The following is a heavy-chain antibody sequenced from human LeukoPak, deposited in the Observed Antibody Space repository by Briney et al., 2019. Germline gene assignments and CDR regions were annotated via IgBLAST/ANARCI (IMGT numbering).Heavy chain of an antibody. CDR1: GFTFSGYD. V-gene: IGHV3-21*04. D-gene: IGHD2-15*01. J-gene: IGHJ6*03. Sequence: PGGSLRLSCAASGFTFSGYDMNWVRQAPGKGLEWVSSISGSSSYIYYADSMKGRFTISRDNGKNSLFLQMNSLRAEDTAVYYCARVLRYCSGGNCYSGGLGYMDVWGKGTTVTISS. CDR2: ISGSSSYI. CDR3: ARVLRYCSGGNCYSGGLGYMDV.